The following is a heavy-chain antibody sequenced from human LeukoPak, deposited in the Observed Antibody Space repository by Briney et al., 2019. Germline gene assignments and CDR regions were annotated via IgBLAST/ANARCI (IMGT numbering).Heavy chain of an antibody. V-gene: IGHV5-51*01. J-gene: IGHJ3*02. CDR1: GYSFTSYW. D-gene: IGHD2-2*02. CDR3: ARHGYCSSTSCYRAAFDI. CDR2: IYPGDSDT. Sequence: GESLKISCKGSGYSFTSYWIGWVRQMPGKGLEWMGIIYPGDSDTRYSPSFQGQVTISADKSISTAYLQWSSLKASDTAMYCCARHGYCSSTSCYRAAFDIWGQGTMVTVSS.